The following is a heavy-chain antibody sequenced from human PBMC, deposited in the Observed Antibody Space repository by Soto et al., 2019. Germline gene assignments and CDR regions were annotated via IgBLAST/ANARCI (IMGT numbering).Heavy chain of an antibody. J-gene: IGHJ6*02. V-gene: IGHV1-18*01. CDR3: AIFADMDX. Sequence: ASVKVSCKYSGYTFTSYGIRWVRQAPGQGLEWRGFISAHNGHTDYAHKFQGRVTMTTDTSTTTAYMELRSLRSYDTAVFYCAIFADMDXWGQGTMVTVS. D-gene: IGHD2-21*01. CDR1: GYTFTSYG. CDR2: ISAHNGHT.